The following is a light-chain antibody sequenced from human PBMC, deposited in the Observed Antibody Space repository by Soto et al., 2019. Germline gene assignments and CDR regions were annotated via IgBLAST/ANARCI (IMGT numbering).Light chain of an antibody. CDR2: YDD. Sequence: QPVLTQPPSLSEAPRQRVTISCSGSSSNIGNNAVNWYQQLPGKAPRLLIYYDDLVPSGVSDRFSGSRSGTSASLAIRGLQSEDEADYYCAAWDDSLNGPVFGGGTKLTVL. J-gene: IGLJ2*01. V-gene: IGLV1-36*01. CDR1: SSNIGNNA. CDR3: AAWDDSLNGPV.